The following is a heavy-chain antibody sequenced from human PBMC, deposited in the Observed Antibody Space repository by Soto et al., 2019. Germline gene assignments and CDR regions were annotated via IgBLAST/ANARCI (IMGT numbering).Heavy chain of an antibody. CDR1: GYTFTTFW. CDR3: ARLYCSSSTCDSWFDP. CDR2: IDPRDSYT. J-gene: IGHJ5*02. D-gene: IGHD2-2*01. Sequence: GESLKISCTGFGYTFTTFWISWVRQMPGRGLEWMGRIDPRDSYTNYSPSFQGHVTISADKSNSTAYLQWGSLKASDTAMYYCARLYCSSSTCDSWFDPWGQGTLVTVSS. V-gene: IGHV5-10-1*01.